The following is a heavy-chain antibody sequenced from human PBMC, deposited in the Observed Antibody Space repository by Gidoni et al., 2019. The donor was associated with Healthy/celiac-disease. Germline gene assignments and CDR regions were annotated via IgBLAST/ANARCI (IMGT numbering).Heavy chain of an antibody. Sequence: QLQLQESGPGLVKPSQNLSITCTVPGGSISSSSYYWGWIRQPPGKGLEWIGSIYYSGSTYYNPSLKSRVTISVDTSKNQFSLKLSSVTAADTAVYYCASDYYGSETRLNYWGQGTLVTVSS. CDR1: GGSISSSSYY. CDR2: IYYSGST. V-gene: IGHV4-39*07. CDR3: ASDYYGSETRLNY. D-gene: IGHD3-10*01. J-gene: IGHJ4*02.